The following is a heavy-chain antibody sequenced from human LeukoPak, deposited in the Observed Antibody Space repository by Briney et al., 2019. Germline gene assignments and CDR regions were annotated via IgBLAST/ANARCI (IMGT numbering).Heavy chain of an antibody. J-gene: IGHJ6*02. CDR2: INHSGST. CDR3: ASRGYCSSTSCSGNDGMDV. CDR1: GFTFSDYY. V-gene: IGHV4-34*01. Sequence: GSLRLSCAASGFTFSDYYMSWIRQPPGKGLEWIGEINHSGSTNYNPSLKSRVTISVDTSKNQFSLKLSSVTAADTAVYYCASRGYCSSTSCSGNDGMDVWGQGTTVTVSS. D-gene: IGHD2-2*01.